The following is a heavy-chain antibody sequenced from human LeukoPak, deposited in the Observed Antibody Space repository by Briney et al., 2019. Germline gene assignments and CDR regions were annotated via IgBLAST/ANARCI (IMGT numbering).Heavy chain of an antibody. Sequence: GGSLRLSCAASGFTFSGSAMHWVRQASGKGLEWVGRIRSKANSYATAYAASVKGRFTISRDDSKNTAYLQMSSLKTEDTAVYYCTRQGAVAGNYYYYGMDVWGQGTTVTVSS. CDR1: GFTFSGSA. J-gene: IGHJ6*02. V-gene: IGHV3-73*01. D-gene: IGHD6-19*01. CDR3: TRQGAVAGNYYYYGMDV. CDR2: IRSKANSYAT.